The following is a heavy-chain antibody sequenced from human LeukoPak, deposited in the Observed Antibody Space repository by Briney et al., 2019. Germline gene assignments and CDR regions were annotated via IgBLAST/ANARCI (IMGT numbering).Heavy chain of an antibody. CDR2: ITPILGIA. Sequence: SVKVSCKASGGTFSSYAISWVRQAPGQGLEWMGRITPILGIANYAQKFQGRVTITADKSTSTAYMELSSLRSEDTAVYYCASDSSSGSWGQGTLVTVSS. CDR1: GGTFSSYA. CDR3: ASDSSSGS. V-gene: IGHV1-69*04. D-gene: IGHD6-13*01. J-gene: IGHJ5*02.